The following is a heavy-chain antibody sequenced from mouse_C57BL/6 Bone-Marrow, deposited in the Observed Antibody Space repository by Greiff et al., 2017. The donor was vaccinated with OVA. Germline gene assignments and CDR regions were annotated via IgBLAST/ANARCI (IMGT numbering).Heavy chain of an antibody. CDR3: AIYYYGSSYVELWYFDG. J-gene: IGHJ1*03. CDR2: IHPNSGST. CDR1: GYTFTSYW. V-gene: IGHV1-64*01. D-gene: IGHD1-1*01. Sequence: QVQLQQPGAELVKPGASVKLSCKASGYTFTSYWMHWVKQRPGQGLEWIGMIHPNSGSTNYNEKFKSKATLTVDKSSSTAYMQLSSLTSEDSAVYYCAIYYYGSSYVELWYFDGWGTGTTVTVSS.